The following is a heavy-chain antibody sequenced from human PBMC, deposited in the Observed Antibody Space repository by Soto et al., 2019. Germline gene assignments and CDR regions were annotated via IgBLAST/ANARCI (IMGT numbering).Heavy chain of an antibody. CDR1: GGSISSSSYY. V-gene: IGHV4-39*01. J-gene: IGHJ6*02. CDR3: AGGDYYHSSGYYFYYYIMDV. Sequence: SETLSLTCTVSGGSISSSSYYWGWIRQPPGKGLEWIGNVYYGGSTYYNPSLKSRVTISVETSKSQFSLKLSSVTAADTAVYYCAGGDYYHSSGYYFYYYIMDVWGQGTTVTVSS. D-gene: IGHD3-22*01. CDR2: VYYGGST.